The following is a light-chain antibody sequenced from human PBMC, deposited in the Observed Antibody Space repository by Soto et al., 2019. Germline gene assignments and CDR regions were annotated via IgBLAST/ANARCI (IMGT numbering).Light chain of an antibody. CDR2: DVS. CDR3: SSYISSSTPV. J-gene: IGLJ2*01. V-gene: IGLV2-14*01. Sequence: QSALTQPASVSGSPGQSITISCTGASSDVGGYNYVSWYQQHPGKAPKLMIYDVSNRPSGVSNRFSGSKSGNTASLTISGLQAEDEADYYCSSYISSSTPVFGGGTKVTVL. CDR1: SSDVGGYNY.